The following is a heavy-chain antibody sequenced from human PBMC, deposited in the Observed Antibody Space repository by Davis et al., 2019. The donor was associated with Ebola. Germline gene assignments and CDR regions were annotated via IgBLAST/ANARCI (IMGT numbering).Heavy chain of an antibody. CDR1: GFTFSSYA. CDR3: AKDASYYYGSGSYQGDYYYYGMDV. J-gene: IGHJ6*02. Sequence: PGGSLRLSCAASGFTFSSYAMHWVRQAPGKGLEWVSGISWNSGSIGYADSVKGRFTISRDNAKNSLYLQMNSLRAEDTALYYCAKDASYYYGSGSYQGDYYYYGMDVWGQGTTVTVSS. D-gene: IGHD3-10*01. V-gene: IGHV3-9*01. CDR2: ISWNSGSI.